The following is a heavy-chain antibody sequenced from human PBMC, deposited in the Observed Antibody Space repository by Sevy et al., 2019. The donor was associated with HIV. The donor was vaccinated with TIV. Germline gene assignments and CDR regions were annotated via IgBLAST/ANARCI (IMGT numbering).Heavy chain of an antibody. Sequence: GGSLRLSCAASGFTFSSYAMHWVRQAPGKGLEWVAVISYDGSNKYYADSVKGRFTISRDNSKNTLYLQMNSLRAEETGVYYCARDVEKDESFGDAFDIWGQGTMVTVSS. CDR1: GFTFSSYA. CDR3: ARDVEKDESFGDAFDI. J-gene: IGHJ3*02. V-gene: IGHV3-30-3*01. D-gene: IGHD3-3*01. CDR2: ISYDGSNK.